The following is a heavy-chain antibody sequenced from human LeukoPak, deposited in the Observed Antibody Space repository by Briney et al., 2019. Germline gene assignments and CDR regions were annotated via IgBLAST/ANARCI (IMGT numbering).Heavy chain of an antibody. CDR3: ARADYGGNLFFDY. CDR2: IKQDGSEI. D-gene: IGHD4-23*01. V-gene: IGHV3-7*04. J-gene: IGHJ4*02. Sequence: GGSLRLSCAASGFTLSSYWMSWVRQAPGKGLEWVANIKQDGSEINYADSVKGRFTISRDNAKNSMLLQMNSLRAEDTAVYYCARADYGGNLFFDYWGQGALVTVSS. CDR1: GFTLSSYW.